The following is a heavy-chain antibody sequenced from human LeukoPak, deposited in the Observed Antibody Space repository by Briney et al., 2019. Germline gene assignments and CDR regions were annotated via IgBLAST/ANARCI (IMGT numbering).Heavy chain of an antibody. V-gene: IGHV3-15*01. J-gene: IGHJ5*02. CDR3: TTDLPP. Sequence: GGSLRLSCAASGFTFSNVWMAWVRQAPGKGLEWVGRIRSKIDGGTTDYAATVKGRFTIPRDDSKNTLYLQMNSLKIEDTAVYYCTTDLPPWGQGTLVTVSS. CDR1: GFTFSNVW. CDR2: IRSKIDGGTT.